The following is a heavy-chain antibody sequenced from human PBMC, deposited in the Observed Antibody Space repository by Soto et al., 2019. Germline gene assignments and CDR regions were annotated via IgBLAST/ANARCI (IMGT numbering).Heavy chain of an antibody. CDR3: ARVDRYYYYGMDV. J-gene: IGHJ6*02. CDR2: IHYSGST. V-gene: IGHV4-31*02. CDR1: GGSIGSDGYY. Sequence: SETLSLTCSVSGGSIGSDGYYWSWIRQHPAKGLEWIGYIHYSGSTYYNPSLKSRVTISADTSKSQFSLKLYSVTAADTAVYYCARVDRYYYYGMDVWGQGTTVTVSS.